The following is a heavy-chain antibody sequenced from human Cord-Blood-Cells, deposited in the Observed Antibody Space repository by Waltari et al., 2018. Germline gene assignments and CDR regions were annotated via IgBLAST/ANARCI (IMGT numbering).Heavy chain of an antibody. CDR1: GGTCGSYA. CDR2: IIPIFGTA. D-gene: IGHD1-26*01. CDR3: ARQVSGWSGSYWFDP. J-gene: IGHJ5*02. Sequence: QVQLVQSGAEVKKPGSSVKVYCKASGGTCGSYAISWCRRDRGQGLEWMGGIIPIFGTANYAQKFQGRVTITADESTSTAYMELSSLRSEDTAVYYCARQVSGWSGSYWFDPWGQGTLVTVSS. V-gene: IGHV1-69*01.